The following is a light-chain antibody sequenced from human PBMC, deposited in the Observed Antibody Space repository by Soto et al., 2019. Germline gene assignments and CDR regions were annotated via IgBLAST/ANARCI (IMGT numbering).Light chain of an antibody. Sequence: DIQMTQSPSSLSASVGDTVTITCRASQSISTYLTWYQQKPGKAPKLLIYAAYTLQGGVPSRFSGSGSGTDFTLTISSLQPEDFAAYYCQQSYDMPWTFGQGTKVDIK. CDR3: QQSYDMPWT. J-gene: IGKJ1*01. CDR1: QSISTY. V-gene: IGKV1-39*01. CDR2: AAY.